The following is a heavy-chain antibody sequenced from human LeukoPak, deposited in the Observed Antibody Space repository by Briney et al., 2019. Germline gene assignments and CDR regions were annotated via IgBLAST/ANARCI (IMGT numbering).Heavy chain of an antibody. V-gene: IGHV3-30-3*01. D-gene: IGHD6-19*01. CDR2: ISYDGSNK. J-gene: IGHJ4*02. Sequence: GRSLRLSCVASGFTFSSYAMHWVRQAPGKGLEWVALISYDGSNKYYADSVKGRFTVSRDNSKNTLYLQMNSLRAEDTAVYYCARGGVYSSGSYYLYYFDYWGQGTLVTVSS. CDR3: ARGGVYSSGSYYLYYFDY. CDR1: GFTFSSYA.